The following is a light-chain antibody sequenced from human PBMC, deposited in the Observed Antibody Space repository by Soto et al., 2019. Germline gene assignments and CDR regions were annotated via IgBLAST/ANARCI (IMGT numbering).Light chain of an antibody. J-gene: IGKJ2*01. V-gene: IGKV3-20*01. Sequence: EIVLTQSPGILSLSPGERATLSCRASQSVSSSYLAWYQQKPGQAPRLPIYGASNRATGIPDRFSASGSKTNFTLTISRLEPEDFAVYYCQQYGSSPPYTFGQGTKLEIK. CDR2: GAS. CDR1: QSVSSSY. CDR3: QQYGSSPPYT.